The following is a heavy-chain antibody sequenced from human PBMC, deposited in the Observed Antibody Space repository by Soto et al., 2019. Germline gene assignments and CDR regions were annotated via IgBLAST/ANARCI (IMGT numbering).Heavy chain of an antibody. D-gene: IGHD5-18*01. CDR2: ISYDGSNK. CDR1: GFTFSSFG. CDR3: AKWGYNYGLDY. J-gene: IGHJ4*02. V-gene: IGHV3-30*18. Sequence: VQLMESGGGVVQPGRSLRLSCAASGFTFSSFGMHWVRQAPGKGLEWVAVISYDGSNKYYADSVKGRFTISRDNSKNTLSLQMNSLRAEDTAVYFCAKWGYNYGLDYWGQGTLVTVSS.